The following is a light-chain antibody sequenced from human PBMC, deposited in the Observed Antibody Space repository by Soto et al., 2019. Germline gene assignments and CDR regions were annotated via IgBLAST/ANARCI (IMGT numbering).Light chain of an antibody. CDR1: QSVSSSY. CDR2: GAS. V-gene: IGKV3-20*01. CDR3: QQYGSSPPMYT. Sequence: EIVLTQSPGTLYSSAGERATLSCRASQSVSSSYLAWYQQKPGQAPRHLIYGASGRATGIPDRFSGSGSGTDFTLTISRLEPEDFAVYYCQQYGSSPPMYTFGQGTKLEIK. J-gene: IGKJ2*01.